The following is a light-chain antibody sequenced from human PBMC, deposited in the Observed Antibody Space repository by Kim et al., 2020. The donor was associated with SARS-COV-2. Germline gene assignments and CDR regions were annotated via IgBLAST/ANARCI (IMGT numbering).Light chain of an antibody. J-gene: IGLJ3*02. Sequence: ASGQPTCTQSREHSIYAISWHQQQTEKGPRYLMILNSDGSHTRGDGIPDRFSGSSSGAERYLTISSLQSEDEADYYCQTWGTGLRVFGGGTQLTVL. V-gene: IGLV4-69*01. CDR3: QTWGTGLRV. CDR1: REHSIYA. CDR2: LNSDGSH.